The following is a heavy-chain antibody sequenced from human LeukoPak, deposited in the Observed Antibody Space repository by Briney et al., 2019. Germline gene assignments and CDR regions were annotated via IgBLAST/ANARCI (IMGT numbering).Heavy chain of an antibody. J-gene: IGHJ4*02. V-gene: IGHV3-21*01. CDR3: ARVNKRGYSYGPLGY. CDR2: ISSSSSYI. CDR1: GFTFSSYS. D-gene: IGHD5-18*01. Sequence: GGSLRLSCAASGFTFSSYSMNWVRQAPGKGLEWVSSISSSSSYIYYADSVKGRFTISKDNAKNSLYLQMNSLRAEDTAVYYCARVNKRGYSYGPLGYWGQGTLVTVSS.